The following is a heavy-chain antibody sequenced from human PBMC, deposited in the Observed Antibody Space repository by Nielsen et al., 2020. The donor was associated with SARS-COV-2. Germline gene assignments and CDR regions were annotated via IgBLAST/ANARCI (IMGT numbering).Heavy chain of an antibody. CDR3: ARDMGYYGSGSQNYYYYGMDV. J-gene: IGHJ6*02. D-gene: IGHD3-10*01. CDR2: IGTAGDT. CDR1: GFTFSSYD. V-gene: IGHV3-13*01. Sequence: GESLKISCAASGFTFSSYDMHWVRQATGKGLEWVSAIGTAGDTYYPGSVKGRFTISRDNSKNTLYLQMNSLRAEDTAVYYCARDMGYYGSGSQNYYYYGMDVWGQGTTVTVSS.